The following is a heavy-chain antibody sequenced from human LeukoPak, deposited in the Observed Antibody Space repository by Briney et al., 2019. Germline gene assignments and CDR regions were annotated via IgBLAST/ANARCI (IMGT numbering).Heavy chain of an antibody. J-gene: IGHJ4*02. D-gene: IGHD3-16*01. CDR1: GYTFTSYD. V-gene: IGHV1-8*01. CDR2: MNPNSGNT. CDR3: ARGPTYYDYVWGSYHHPMANDY. Sequence: ASVKVSCKASGYTFTSYDINWVRQVTGQGLEWMGWMNPNSGNTGYAQKFQGRVTMTRNTSISTAYMELSSLRSEDTAVYYCARGPTYYDYVWGSYHHPMANDYWGQGTLVTVSS.